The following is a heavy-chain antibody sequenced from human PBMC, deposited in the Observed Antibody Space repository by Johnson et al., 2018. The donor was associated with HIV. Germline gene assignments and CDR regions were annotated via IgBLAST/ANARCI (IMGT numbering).Heavy chain of an antibody. Sequence: VQLVESGGGVVQPGKSLRLSCAVSGFTFSSYAMVRQAPGKGLEWVSYIGRSGSTFYYADSVTGRFTISRDNSKNTMYLQMNSLRDEDTAVYHCAKERLLHDAFDFWGQGTMVTVSS. V-gene: IGHV3-48*02. CDR1: GFTFSSYA. CDR2: IGRSGSTF. J-gene: IGHJ3*01. CDR3: AKERLLHDAFDF. D-gene: IGHD5-18*01.